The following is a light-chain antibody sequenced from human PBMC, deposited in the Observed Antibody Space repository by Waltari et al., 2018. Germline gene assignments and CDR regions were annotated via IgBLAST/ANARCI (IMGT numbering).Light chain of an antibody. CDR3: QQYDTYWA. CDR2: DAS. V-gene: IGKV1-5*01. J-gene: IGKJ1*01. Sequence: DIQMTQSPSTLSASVGDRVTITCRASQNIDGWLAWYQQKQGEVPKLLIYDASSLASGVPSRFSGSGSGTEFTLTISGLQPDDFATYYCQQYDTYWAFGQGTKVDIK. CDR1: QNIDGW.